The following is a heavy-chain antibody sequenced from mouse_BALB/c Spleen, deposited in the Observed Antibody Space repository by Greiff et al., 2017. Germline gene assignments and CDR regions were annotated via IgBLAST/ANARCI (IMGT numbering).Heavy chain of an antibody. Sequence: VQLQQSGAELARPGASVKMSCKASGYTFSSYTMHWVKQRPGQGLEWIGYINPSSGYTNYNQKFKDKATLTADKSSSTAYMQLSSLTSEDSAVYYCARSTGMITTPYWYFDVWGAGTTVTVSS. CDR3: ARSTGMITTPYWYFDV. V-gene: IGHV1-4*01. D-gene: IGHD2-4*01. CDR1: GYTFSSYT. J-gene: IGHJ1*01. CDR2: INPSSGYT.